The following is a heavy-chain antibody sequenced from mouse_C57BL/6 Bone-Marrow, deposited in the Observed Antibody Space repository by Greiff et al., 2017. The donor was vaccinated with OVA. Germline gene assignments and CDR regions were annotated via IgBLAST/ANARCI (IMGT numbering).Heavy chain of an antibody. CDR3: ARRGTGCFAY. CDR2: IYPRSGNT. Sequence: VQLVESGAELARPGASVKLSCKASGYTFTSYGISWVKQRTGQGLEWIGEIYPRSGNTYYNEKFKGKATLTADKSYNTAYMELRSLTSEDSAVYFCARRGTGCFAYWGQGTLVTVSA. CDR1: GYTFTSYG. D-gene: IGHD4-1*01. J-gene: IGHJ3*01. V-gene: IGHV1-81*01.